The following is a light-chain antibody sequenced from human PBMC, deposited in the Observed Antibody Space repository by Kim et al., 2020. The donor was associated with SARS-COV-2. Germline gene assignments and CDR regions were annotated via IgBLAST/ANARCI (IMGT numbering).Light chain of an antibody. CDR1: SSNIGSNY. CDR3: AAWDDRDWV. Sequence: TPGQRVTISCSGSSSNIGSNYVYWYQQLPGTAPKLLIYRNNQRPSGVPDRFSGSKSGTSASLAISGLRSEDEADYYCAAWDDRDWVFGGGTKLTVL. CDR2: RNN. J-gene: IGLJ3*02. V-gene: IGLV1-47*01.